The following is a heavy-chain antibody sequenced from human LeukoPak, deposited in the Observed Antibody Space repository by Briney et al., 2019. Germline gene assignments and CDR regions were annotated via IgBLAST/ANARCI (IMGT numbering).Heavy chain of an antibody. Sequence: SETLSLTCTVSGGSISSSSYYWGWIRQPPGKGLVWIGSIYYSGSTYYNPSLKSRVTISVDTSKNQFSLKLSSVTAADTAIYYCARKYYFDSSGPIDYWGQGTLVTVSS. CDR1: GGSISSSSYY. V-gene: IGHV4-39*01. CDR3: ARKYYFDSSGPIDY. D-gene: IGHD3-22*01. CDR2: IYYSGST. J-gene: IGHJ4*02.